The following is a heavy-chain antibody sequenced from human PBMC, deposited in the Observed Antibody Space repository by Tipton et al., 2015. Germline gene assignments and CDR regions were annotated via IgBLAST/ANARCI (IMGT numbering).Heavy chain of an antibody. CDR2: VHYSGST. J-gene: IGHJ4*02. D-gene: IGHD6-13*01. V-gene: IGHV4-39*01. CDR3: ARRFSHSSSWTFDY. CDR1: GAFINSYY. Sequence: TLSLTCTVSGAFINSYYWSWIRQPPGKGLEWIGSVHYSGSTYYNPSLKSRVTISVDTSKNQFSLKLSSVTAADTAVYYCARRFSHSSSWTFDYWGQGTLVTVSS.